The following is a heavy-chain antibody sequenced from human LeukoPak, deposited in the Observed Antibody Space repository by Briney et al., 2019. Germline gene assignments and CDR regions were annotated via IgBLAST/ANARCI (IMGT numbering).Heavy chain of an antibody. Sequence: SETLSLTCTVSGGSISSYYWSWVRQPPGKGLEWIGYIYYSGSTNYNPSLKSRVTISVDTSKRQFSLKLSSVTAADTAVYFCARHDGDSGSYPSGYWGQGTLVTVSS. D-gene: IGHD1-26*01. CDR2: IYYSGST. V-gene: IGHV4-59*01. CDR1: GGSISSYY. J-gene: IGHJ4*02. CDR3: ARHDGDSGSYPSGY.